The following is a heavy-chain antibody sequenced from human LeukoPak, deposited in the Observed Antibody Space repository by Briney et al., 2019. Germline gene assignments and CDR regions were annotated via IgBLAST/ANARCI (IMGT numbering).Heavy chain of an antibody. V-gene: IGHV3-53*01. J-gene: IGHJ4*02. Sequence: GGSLRLSCAASGFTVSSNYMSWVRQAPGKGLEWVSVIYSGGSTYYADSVKGRFTISRDNSKNTLYLQMNSLRAEDTAVYYCASDIVVVPAATRDYWAREPWSPSPQ. D-gene: IGHD2-2*01. CDR2: IYSGGST. CDR3: ASDIVVVPAATRDY. CDR1: GFTVSSNY.